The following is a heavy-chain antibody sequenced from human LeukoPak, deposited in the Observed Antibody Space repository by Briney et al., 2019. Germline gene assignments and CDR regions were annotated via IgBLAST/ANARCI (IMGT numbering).Heavy chain of an antibody. Sequence: SETLSLTCTVSGGSISSSSYYWGWIRQPPGKGLEWIGRIYYSGSTYYNPSLKSRVTISVDTSKNQFSLKLSSVTAADTAVYYCARTTRTNYFDYWGQGTLATVSS. CDR2: IYYSGST. J-gene: IGHJ4*02. D-gene: IGHD1-1*01. CDR3: ARTTRTNYFDY. CDR1: GGSISSSSYY. V-gene: IGHV4-39*07.